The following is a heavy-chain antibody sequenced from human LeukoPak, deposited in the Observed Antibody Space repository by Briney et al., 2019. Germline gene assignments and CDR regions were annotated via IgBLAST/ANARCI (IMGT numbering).Heavy chain of an antibody. CDR3: ARRWNYGRNYYIDV. J-gene: IGHJ6*03. D-gene: IGHD1-7*01. CDR2: INDSGRT. V-gene: IGHV4-34*01. Sequence: PSETLSLTCAVYGGSFSNYYWSWIRQPPGKGREGIGEINDSGRTNYNPSLMSRVTVSVDTSKKQFSLRLTSVTATDTAVYYCARRWNYGRNYYIDVWGKGATVSVSS. CDR1: GGSFSNYY.